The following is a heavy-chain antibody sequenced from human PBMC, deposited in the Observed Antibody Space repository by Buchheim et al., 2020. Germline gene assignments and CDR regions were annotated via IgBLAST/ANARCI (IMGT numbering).Heavy chain of an antibody. D-gene: IGHD3-10*01. CDR3: ARTPGRDYYYYYGMDV. CDR2: IYYSGST. Sequence: QVQLQESGPGLVKPSETLSLTCTVSGGSISSYYCSWIRQPPGKGLEWIGYIYYSGSTNYNPSLKSRVTISVDTSKNQFSLKLSSVTAADTAVYYCARTPGRDYYYYYGMDVWGQGTT. V-gene: IGHV4-59*01. CDR1: GGSISSYY. J-gene: IGHJ6*02.